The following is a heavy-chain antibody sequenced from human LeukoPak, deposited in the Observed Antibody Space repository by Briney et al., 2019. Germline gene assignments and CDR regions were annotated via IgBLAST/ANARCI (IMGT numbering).Heavy chain of an antibody. Sequence: GGSLRLSCAASGFIFSTYSMNWVRQAPGKGLEWVSSISSSSSHIYYADSVKGRLTISRDNAKNSLYLQIYSLRAQDTAVYYCARDTRFGALYDSSYHGMDVWGKGTTLTVSS. J-gene: IGHJ6*04. CDR3: ARDTRFGALYDSSYHGMDV. V-gene: IGHV3-21*01. CDR2: ISSSSSHI. CDR1: GFIFSTYS. D-gene: IGHD3-10*01.